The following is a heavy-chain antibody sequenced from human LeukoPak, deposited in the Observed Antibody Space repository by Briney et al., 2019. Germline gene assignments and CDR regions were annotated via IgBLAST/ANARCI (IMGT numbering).Heavy chain of an antibody. V-gene: IGHV4-31*03. J-gene: IGHJ6*04. Sequence: SETLSLTRTVSGGSISSGGYYWRWIRQHPGKGLEWIGYIYYSGSTYYNPSLKSRVTISVDTSKNQFSLKLSSVTAADTAVYYCASATSDYYGSGSYYKFPYYYYGMDVWGKGTTVTVSS. CDR2: IYYSGST. CDR1: GGSISSGGYY. CDR3: ASATSDYYGSGSYYKFPYYYYGMDV. D-gene: IGHD3-10*01.